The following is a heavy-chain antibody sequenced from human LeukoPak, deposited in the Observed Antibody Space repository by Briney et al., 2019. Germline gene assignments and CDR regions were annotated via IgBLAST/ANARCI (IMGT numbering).Heavy chain of an antibody. CDR3: ARDARGSSYMDV. J-gene: IGHJ6*02. D-gene: IGHD3-10*01. CDR1: GGSVSSGSYY. Sequence: SETLSLTCTVSGGSVSSGSYYWSWIRQPPGKGLEWIGFIYYSGSTNYNPSLKSRVTISVDTSKNQFSLKLSSVTAADTAMYYCARDARGSSYMDVWGQGITVTVSS. V-gene: IGHV4-61*01. CDR2: IYYSGST.